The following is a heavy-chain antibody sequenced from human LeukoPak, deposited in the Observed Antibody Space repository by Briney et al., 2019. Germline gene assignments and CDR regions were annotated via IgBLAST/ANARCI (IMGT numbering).Heavy chain of an antibody. CDR2: ISVSGGT. CDR3: AKDCSTTSCHLFDC. V-gene: IGHV3-23*01. CDR1: GFTFSSYA. D-gene: IGHD2-2*01. Sequence: GGSLRLSCAASGFTFSSYAMSWVRQAPGEGLEWVSTISVSGGTYYADSVKGRLTISRDNSRNTLYLQMNSLRAEDTAVYYCAKDCSTTSCHLFDCWGQGTLVTVSS. J-gene: IGHJ4*02.